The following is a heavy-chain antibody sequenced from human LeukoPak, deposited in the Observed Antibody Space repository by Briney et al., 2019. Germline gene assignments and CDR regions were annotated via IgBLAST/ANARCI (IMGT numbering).Heavy chain of an antibody. CDR1: GYTFTGYY. CDR3: ARDIHYYDSSGYYYVDYYYYYMDV. Sequence: ASVKVSCKASGYTFTGYYIHWVRQAPGQGLEWMGWINPHSGGTNYAQKFQGRVTLTRDTSTSTVYMELSSLRSEDTAVYYCARDIHYYDSSGYYYVDYYYYYMDVWGKGTTVTISS. CDR2: INPHSGGT. V-gene: IGHV1-2*02. J-gene: IGHJ6*03. D-gene: IGHD3-22*01.